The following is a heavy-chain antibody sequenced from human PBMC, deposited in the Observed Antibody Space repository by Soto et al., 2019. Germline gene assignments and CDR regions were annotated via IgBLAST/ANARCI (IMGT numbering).Heavy chain of an antibody. V-gene: IGHV3-23*01. J-gene: IGHJ4*02. CDR1: RFTFSGYP. CDR3: ADGGEWSFNFEY. D-gene: IGHD3-3*01. Sequence: QPGGSLRLSCAASRFTFSGYPMSWVRQAPGKGLEWVSAISPSGDNTYYADSVKGQFTISRDNSKNTLYLQMNNLRAEDTAVYYCADGGEWSFNFEYWGQGTQVTSPQ. CDR2: ISPSGDNT.